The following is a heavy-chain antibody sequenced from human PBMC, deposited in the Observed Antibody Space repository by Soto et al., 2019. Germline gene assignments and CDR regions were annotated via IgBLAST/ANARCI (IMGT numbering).Heavy chain of an antibody. CDR1: GGTFSTYP. Sequence: QVQLVQSGAEVKKPGSSVKVSCKASGGTFSTYPISWVRQAPGHGLEWMGGIIPVLGTANYAQRFQDRVTITAAESTTTAYMDLSSLRSEDTAFYYCATGPSNDDPLTGYPAYSFDDWGQGALVTVSS. J-gene: IGHJ4*02. D-gene: IGHD3-9*01. CDR2: IIPVLGTA. CDR3: ATGPSNDDPLTGYPAYSFDD. V-gene: IGHV1-69*11.